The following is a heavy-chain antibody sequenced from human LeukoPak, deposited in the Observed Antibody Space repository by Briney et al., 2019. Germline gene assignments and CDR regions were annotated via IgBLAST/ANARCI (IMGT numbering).Heavy chain of an antibody. J-gene: IGHJ4*02. V-gene: IGHV3-48*01. CDR3: ARDGGPIVVVNEGFDY. D-gene: IGHD3-22*01. Sequence: GGSPRLSCAASGFTFSSYSMNWVRQAPGKGLEWVSYISSSSSTIYYADSVKGRFTISRDNAKNSLYLQMNSLRAEDTAVYYCARDGGPIVVVNEGFDYWGQGTLVTVSS. CDR1: GFTFSSYS. CDR2: ISSSSSTI.